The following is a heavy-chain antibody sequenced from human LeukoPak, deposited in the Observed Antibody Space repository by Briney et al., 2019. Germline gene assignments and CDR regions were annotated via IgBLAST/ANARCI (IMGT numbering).Heavy chain of an antibody. J-gene: IGHJ4*02. CDR1: GGSFSGYY. Sequence: PSETLSLTCAVYGGSFSGYYLSWIRQPPGKGLEWIWEINHSGSSNYNPSLKSRITISVDTSKNQFSLRMSSVTASDTAVYYCARDPPRYYDFWSGYWEFDYWGQGTLVTVSS. CDR2: INHSGSS. V-gene: IGHV4-34*01. CDR3: ARDPPRYYDFWSGYWEFDY. D-gene: IGHD3-3*01.